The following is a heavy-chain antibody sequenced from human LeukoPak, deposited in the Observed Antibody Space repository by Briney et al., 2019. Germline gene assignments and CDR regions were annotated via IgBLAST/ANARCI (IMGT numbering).Heavy chain of an antibody. Sequence: SETLSLTCGVYGGSFSGYYWSWIRQPPGKGLEWIGEINHSGSTNYNPSLKSRVTISVDTSKNQFSLRLSSVTAADTAVYYCARAPEYGLYYFDYWGQGTLVTVSS. CDR2: INHSGST. CDR1: GGSFSGYY. D-gene: IGHD1-14*01. CDR3: ARAPEYGLYYFDY. V-gene: IGHV4-34*01. J-gene: IGHJ4*02.